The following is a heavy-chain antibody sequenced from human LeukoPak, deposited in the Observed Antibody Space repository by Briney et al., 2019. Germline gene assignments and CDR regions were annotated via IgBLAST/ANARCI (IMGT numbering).Heavy chain of an antibody. Sequence: GGSLRLSCAASGINFSIYWMHWVRQAPGKGLEWVSGISGSGGSTYYADSVKGRFTISRDNSKNTLYLQMISLRAEDTAVYYCAKDRYSNYGNWFDPWGQGTLVTVFS. CDR2: ISGSGGST. D-gene: IGHD4-11*01. V-gene: IGHV3-23*01. CDR3: AKDRYSNYGNWFDP. J-gene: IGHJ5*02. CDR1: GINFSIYW.